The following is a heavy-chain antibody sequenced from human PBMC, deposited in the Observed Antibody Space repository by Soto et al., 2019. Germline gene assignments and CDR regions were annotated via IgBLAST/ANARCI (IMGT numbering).Heavy chain of an antibody. Sequence: QVQLQESGPGLVKPSETLSLTCTVSGGSISSYNWSWIRQPPGKGLEWIGYINYSGSTNYNPSLKRRVTISVDTSKNQFSLQLSSVTAADTAVYYCARGVGTTVTNWGQGTLVTVSS. CDR1: GGSISSYN. CDR3: ARGVGTTVTN. J-gene: IGHJ4*02. D-gene: IGHD4-4*01. V-gene: IGHV4-59*01. CDR2: INYSGST.